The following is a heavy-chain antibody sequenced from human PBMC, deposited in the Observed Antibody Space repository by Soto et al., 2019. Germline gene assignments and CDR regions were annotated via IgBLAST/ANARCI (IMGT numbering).Heavy chain of an antibody. CDR2: ISSSSSTI. V-gene: IGHV3-48*01. Sequence: GGSLRLSCAASGFTFSSYSMNWVRQAPGKGLEWVSYISSSSSTIYYADSVKGRFTISRDKAKNSLYLQMNSLRAEDTAVCYCARGGYAFWCGPNWFEPGGKGTLVAVSS. J-gene: IGHJ5*02. CDR3: ARGGYAFWCGPNWFEP. CDR1: GFTFSSYS. D-gene: IGHD3-3*01.